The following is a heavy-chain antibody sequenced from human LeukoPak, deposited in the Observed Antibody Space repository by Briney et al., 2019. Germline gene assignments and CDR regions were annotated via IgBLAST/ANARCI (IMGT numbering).Heavy chain of an antibody. CDR3: AKDKIRSFPTKTREYSGYDGSVAFDI. V-gene: IGHV3-23*01. D-gene: IGHD5-12*01. J-gene: IGHJ3*02. CDR1: GFTFSSYA. Sequence: PGGSLRLSCAASGFTFSSYAMSWVRQAPGKGLEWVSAISGSGGXXXXXDSVKGRFTISRDNSKNTLYLQMNSLRAEDTAVYYCAKDKIRSFPTKTREYSGYDGSVAFDIWGEGTMVTVSS. CDR2: ISGSGGXX.